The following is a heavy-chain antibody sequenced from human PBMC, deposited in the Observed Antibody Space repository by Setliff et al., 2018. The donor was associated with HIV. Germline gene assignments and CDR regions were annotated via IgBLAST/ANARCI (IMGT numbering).Heavy chain of an antibody. CDR3: ARDHNSGTLHAFDL. CDR1: GGSISSGSYY. V-gene: IGHV4-61*10. J-gene: IGHJ3*01. CDR2: ISYNEYT. D-gene: IGHD1-26*01. Sequence: SETLSLTCTVSGGSISSGSYYWSWIRQPAGKGLEWIGHISYNEYTNYNPSLKSRVTISLDTSKKHFSLDLYSVTAADTAVYYCARDHNSGTLHAFDLWGQGTKVTVSS.